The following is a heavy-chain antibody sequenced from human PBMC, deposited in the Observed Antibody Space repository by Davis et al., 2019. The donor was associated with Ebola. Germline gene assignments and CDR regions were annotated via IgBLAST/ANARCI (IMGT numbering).Heavy chain of an antibody. D-gene: IGHD3-10*01. V-gene: IGHV4-59*01. CDR3: ASLVLSDTWFDY. CDR2: VHYGGST. CDR1: GGSISGYY. Sequence: MPSETLSLTCTVSGGSISGYYWSWIRQPPGKGLEWIGYVHYGGSTNYNPSLKSRVTVSVDTSKNQFSLKLKSVTAADTAVYYCASLVLSDTWFDYWGQGSLVTVSS. J-gene: IGHJ4*02.